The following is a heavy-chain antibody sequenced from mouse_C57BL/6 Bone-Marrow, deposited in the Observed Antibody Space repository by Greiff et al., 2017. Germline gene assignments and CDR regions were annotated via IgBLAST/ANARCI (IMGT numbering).Heavy chain of an antibody. Sequence: EVMLVESGGGLVQPKGSLKLSCAASGFTFNTYAMHWVRQAPGKGSEWVARIRSKSSNYATYYADSVKDRFTISRDDSQSMLYLQMNNLKTEDTAMYYCVRGDYGSSPSWFAYWGQGTLVTVSA. CDR3: VRGDYGSSPSWFAY. D-gene: IGHD1-1*01. CDR1: GFTFNTYA. J-gene: IGHJ3*01. CDR2: IRSKSSNYAT. V-gene: IGHV10-3*01.